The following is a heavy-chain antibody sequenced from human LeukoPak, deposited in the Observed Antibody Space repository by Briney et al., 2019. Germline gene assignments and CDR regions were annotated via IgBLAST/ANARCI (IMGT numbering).Heavy chain of an antibody. V-gene: IGHV4-59*08. Sequence: PSETLSLTCSVSGDSISSSYWTWIRQSPGKGLESLGYIANNGNAKYKSSFEGRVTMSVDTSKSQFSLTLSSVTAADTAVYYCARRIFSAHFRPLLYSYMDVWGKGTAVIVSS. J-gene: IGHJ6*03. CDR2: IANNGNA. D-gene: IGHD2/OR15-2a*01. CDR3: ARRIFSAHFRPLLYSYMDV. CDR1: GDSISSSY.